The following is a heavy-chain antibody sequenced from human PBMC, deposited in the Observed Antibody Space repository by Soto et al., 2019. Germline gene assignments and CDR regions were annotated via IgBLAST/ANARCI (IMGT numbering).Heavy chain of an antibody. CDR2: ISGSGGST. Sequence: EVQLLESGGGLVQPGGSLRLSCAASGFTFSSYAMRWVRQAPGRGLEWVSAISGSGGSTYYADSVKGRFTISRDNSKNTLYLQMSSLRAEDRAVYDCARRGSGSYYDYWGQGTLVTVSS. J-gene: IGHJ4*02. D-gene: IGHD1-26*01. CDR3: ARRGSGSYYDY. CDR1: GFTFSSYA. V-gene: IGHV3-23*01.